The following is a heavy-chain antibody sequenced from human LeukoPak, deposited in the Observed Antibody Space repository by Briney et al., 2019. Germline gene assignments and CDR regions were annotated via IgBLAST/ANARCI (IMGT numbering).Heavy chain of an antibody. V-gene: IGHV4-59*08. CDR3: ARWWEFPYNWFDP. D-gene: IGHD1-26*01. Sequence: SETLSLTCTVSGGSISSYYSSWIRQSPGKGLEWIGYVYYSGSTNYNPSLQSRVTISVDTSKNQFFLKLSSVTAADTAVYYCARWWEFPYNWFDPWGQGTLVTVSS. J-gene: IGHJ5*02. CDR2: VYYSGST. CDR1: GGSISSYY.